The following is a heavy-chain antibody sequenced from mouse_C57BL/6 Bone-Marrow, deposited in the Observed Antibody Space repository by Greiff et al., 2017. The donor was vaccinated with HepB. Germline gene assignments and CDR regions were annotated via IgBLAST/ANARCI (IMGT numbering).Heavy chain of an antibody. J-gene: IGHJ2*01. Sequence: VQLQQPGAELVKPGASVKLSCKASGYTFTSYWMQWVKQRPGQGLEWIGEIDPSDSYTTYNQKFKGKATLTVDTSSSTAYMQLSSLTSEDSAVYYCAREGITTNYWGQGTTLTVSS. CDR1: GYTFTSYW. CDR2: IDPSDSYT. V-gene: IGHV1-50*01. D-gene: IGHD1-1*01. CDR3: AREGITTNY.